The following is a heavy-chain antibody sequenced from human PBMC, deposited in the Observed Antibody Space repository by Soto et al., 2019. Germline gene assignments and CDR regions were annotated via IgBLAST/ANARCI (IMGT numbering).Heavy chain of an antibody. J-gene: IGHJ5*02. CDR1: GFTFSNFW. CDR3: ARDLDL. V-gene: IGHV3-33*08. CDR2: IWYDGSNK. Sequence: VQLVESGGGLIQPGGSLRLSCAASGFTFSNFWMHWGRQAPGEGLEWVAVIWYDGSNKYYADSVKGRFTISRDNSKNTLYLQMNSLRAEDTAVYYCARDLDLWGQGTLVTVSS.